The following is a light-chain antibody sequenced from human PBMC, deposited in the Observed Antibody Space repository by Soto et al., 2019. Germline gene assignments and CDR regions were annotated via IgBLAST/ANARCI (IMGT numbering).Light chain of an antibody. CDR2: GAS. CDR3: PQRGSRPRT. Sequence: EIVLTQSPATLSLSPGERATLSCRASERVNDYLAWYQQKPGQAPRLLIYGASNRATGIPVSFSGRGSGSDCSLTISSIDLEDFAVYDRPQRGSRPRTYGHGTKLEI. J-gene: IGKJ2*01. V-gene: IGKV3-11*01. CDR1: ERVNDY.